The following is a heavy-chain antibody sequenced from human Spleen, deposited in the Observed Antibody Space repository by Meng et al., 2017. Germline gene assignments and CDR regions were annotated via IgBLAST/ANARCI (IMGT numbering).Heavy chain of an antibody. CDR1: GYTFTEYV. CDR3: AREYNWNDGAFDI. Sequence: ASVKVSCKASGYTFTEYVMHWVRQAPGQSLEWMGCINVGNGDTKYSQKFQGRVTITRDTSASTAYMDLSSLRSEDTAVYYCAREYNWNDGAFDIWGQGTMVTVSS. J-gene: IGHJ3*02. CDR2: INVGNGDT. D-gene: IGHD1-20*01. V-gene: IGHV1-3*01.